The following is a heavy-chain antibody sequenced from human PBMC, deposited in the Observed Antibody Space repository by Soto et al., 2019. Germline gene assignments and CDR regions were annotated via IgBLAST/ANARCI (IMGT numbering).Heavy chain of an antibody. CDR1: GFTFNNYG. J-gene: IGHJ3*01. Sequence: QVQLVESGGGVVQPGRSPRLSCAASGFTFNNYGMHWARQAPGKGLEWVAAISNDGSDKYYADSVKGRLTISRDNSKNTVFLQMSSLRAEDTAVYYCAKDQARAASHGIDWGQGTMVTVSS. V-gene: IGHV3-30*18. D-gene: IGHD6-13*01. CDR2: ISNDGSDK. CDR3: AKDQARAASHGID.